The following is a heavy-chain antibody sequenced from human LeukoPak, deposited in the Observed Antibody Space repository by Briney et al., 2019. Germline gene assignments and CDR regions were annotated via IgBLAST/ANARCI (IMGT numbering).Heavy chain of an antibody. Sequence: GGSLRLSCAASGFIFSNYAMSWVRQAPGKGLEWVSAISGGGTTYYADSVKGRFAISRDNSKNTLYLQMKSLRAEDTAIYYCAKDLRIASSGWYNEADYWGQGTLVTVSS. CDR3: AKDLRIASSGWYNEADY. D-gene: IGHD6-19*01. V-gene: IGHV3-23*01. J-gene: IGHJ4*02. CDR2: ISGGGTT. CDR1: GFIFSNYA.